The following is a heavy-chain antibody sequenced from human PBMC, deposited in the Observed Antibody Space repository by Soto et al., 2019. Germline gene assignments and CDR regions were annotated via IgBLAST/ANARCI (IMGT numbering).Heavy chain of an antibody. D-gene: IGHD6-13*01. J-gene: IGHJ5*02. Sequence: QVPLVQSGAEVKKPGSSVKVSCKASGGTFSRYAISWVRQAPGQGLEWMGGIIPIFGTANYAQKFQGRVTINADESTSTAYMELGSLRSEDTAVYYCARVISMDSSGWYLGWFDTWGQGTLVTVAS. V-gene: IGHV1-69*12. CDR2: IIPIFGTA. CDR3: ARVISMDSSGWYLGWFDT. CDR1: GGTFSRYA.